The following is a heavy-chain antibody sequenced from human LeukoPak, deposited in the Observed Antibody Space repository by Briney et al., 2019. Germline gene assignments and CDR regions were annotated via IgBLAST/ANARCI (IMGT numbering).Heavy chain of an antibody. D-gene: IGHD3-10*01. CDR2: IYPGDSDT. CDR3: ARSYYDTSIYAMDV. CDR1: GYSFTDYW. Sequence: GESLNISCKGSGYSFTDYWIGWVRQMPGKGLEWMGIIYPGDSDTRYSPSFRGQVTISADKSISTAYLQWSSLKASDTAMYYCARSYYDTSIYAMDVWGQGTTVTVSS. J-gene: IGHJ6*02. V-gene: IGHV5-51*03.